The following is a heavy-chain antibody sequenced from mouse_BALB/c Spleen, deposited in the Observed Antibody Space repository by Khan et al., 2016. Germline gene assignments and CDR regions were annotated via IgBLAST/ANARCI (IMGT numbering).Heavy chain of an antibody. J-gene: IGHJ2*01. V-gene: IGHV3-2*02. D-gene: IGHD2-2*01. CDR3: ARMLRYGYDEDPYY. CDR2: ISYRGST. Sequence: EVQLQESGPGLVKPSQSLSLTCTVTGYSFTSDYAWNWLRQSPGNQLEWMGYISYRGSTSYPPSLKSRISITRDTSNNQFFLPLNSLHTEDTATYYCARMLRYGYDEDPYYWGQSTTLTVSA. CDR1: GYSFTSDYA.